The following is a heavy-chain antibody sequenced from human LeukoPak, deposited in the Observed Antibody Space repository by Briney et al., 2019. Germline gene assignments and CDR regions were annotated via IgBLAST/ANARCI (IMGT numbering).Heavy chain of an antibody. CDR2: IWYDGSNK. CDR1: GFTFSSYG. J-gene: IGHJ6*03. V-gene: IGHV3-33*01. D-gene: IGHD2-8*01. Sequence: GGSLRLSCAASGFTFSSYGMHWVRQAPGKGLEWVAVIWYDGSNKYYADSVKGRFTISRDNSKNTLYLQMNSLRAEDTAVYYCARIPTNGVWTLYYYYYMDVWGKGTTVTVSS. CDR3: ARIPTNGVWTLYYYYYMDV.